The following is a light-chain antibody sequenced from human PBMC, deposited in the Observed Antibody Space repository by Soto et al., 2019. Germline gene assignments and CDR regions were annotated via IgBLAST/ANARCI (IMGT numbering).Light chain of an antibody. V-gene: IGKV3-11*01. CDR1: QNVSTY. J-gene: IGKJ3*01. Sequence: EIVLTQSPATLSLSPGEGVTLSCRASQNVSTYLACYQQKPGQAPRLLVYDSSDRATGIPARFSGSGSGTAFALTISSLEPEDFAVYYCQQRTNWLTFGPGTKVDTK. CDR2: DSS. CDR3: QQRTNWLT.